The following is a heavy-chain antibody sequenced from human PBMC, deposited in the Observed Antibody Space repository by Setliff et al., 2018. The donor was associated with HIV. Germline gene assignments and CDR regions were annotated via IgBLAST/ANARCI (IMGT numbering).Heavy chain of an antibody. D-gene: IGHD3-10*01. J-gene: IGHJ4*02. Sequence: SETLSLTCAVYGESFRGYQWTWIRQPPGKGLEWIGEINHSGSTYYNPSLKSRVTISVDTSKSQFSLRLNSVTATDTALYYCARGRFHRLHRPYSGSGSLGIQYFDYWGQGTLVTVSS. CDR2: INHSGST. CDR1: GESFRGYQ. CDR3: ARGRFHRLHRPYSGSGSLGIQYFDY. V-gene: IGHV4-34*01.